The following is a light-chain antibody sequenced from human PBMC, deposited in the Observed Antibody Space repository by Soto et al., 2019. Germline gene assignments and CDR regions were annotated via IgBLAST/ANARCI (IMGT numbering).Light chain of an antibody. Sequence: EIVLTQSPATLSLSPGERATLSCRASQSVSSYLAWYQQKPGQAPRLLIYDASNRATGIPARFSGSRSWTDFTLPISSLQPEYFAVYCSQRRSNCPRTFGQGTKVEIK. V-gene: IGKV3-11*01. J-gene: IGKJ1*01. CDR2: DAS. CDR1: QSVSSY. CDR3: QRRSNCPRT.